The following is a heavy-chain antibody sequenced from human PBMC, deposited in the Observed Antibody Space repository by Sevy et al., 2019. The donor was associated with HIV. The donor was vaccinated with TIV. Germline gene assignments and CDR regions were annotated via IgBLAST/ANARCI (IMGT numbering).Heavy chain of an antibody. CDR1: VYTFTAYF. V-gene: IGHV1-2*06. CDR2: ISPKTGAT. D-gene: IGHD3-10*01. J-gene: IGHJ4*02. CDR3: ARASGPTVGAYFDS. Sequence: ASVKVSCKTSVYTFTAYFLHWVRLAPGQGLEGLGRISPKTGATNFAQKFQGRVTMTTSSSTAYMEVTGLKSDDTALYYCARASGPTVGAYFDSWGQGTLVTVSS.